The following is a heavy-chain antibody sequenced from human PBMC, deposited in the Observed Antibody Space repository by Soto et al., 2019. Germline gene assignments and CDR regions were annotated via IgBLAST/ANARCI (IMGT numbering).Heavy chain of an antibody. CDR3: ARDGDYYDSSGYPENAEYFQH. CDR1: GYTFTSYV. V-gene: IGHV1-3*01. D-gene: IGHD3-22*01. Sequence: ASVKVSCKASGYTFTSYVMHWGRHAPGQRLEWMGWINAGNGNTKYSQKFQGRVTITRDTSASTAYMELSSLRSEDTAVYYCARDGDYYDSSGYPENAEYFQHWGQGTLVTVSS. J-gene: IGHJ1*01. CDR2: INAGNGNT.